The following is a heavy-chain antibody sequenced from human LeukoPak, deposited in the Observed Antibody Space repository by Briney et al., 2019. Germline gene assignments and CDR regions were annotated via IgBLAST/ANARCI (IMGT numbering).Heavy chain of an antibody. CDR1: GFTFSSYG. CDR3: ARDGSPYTHAFDI. J-gene: IGHJ3*02. V-gene: IGHV3-33*01. CDR2: IWYDGSNK. D-gene: IGHD2-2*03. Sequence: GRSLRLSCAASGFTFSSYGMHWVRQAPGKGLEWVAVIWYDGSNKYYADSVKGRFTISRDNSKNTLYLQMNSLRAEDTAVYYCARDGSPYTHAFDIWGQGTMVTVSS.